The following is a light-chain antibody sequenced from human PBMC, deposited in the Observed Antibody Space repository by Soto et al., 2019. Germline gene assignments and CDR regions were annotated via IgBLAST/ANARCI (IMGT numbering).Light chain of an antibody. CDR2: DAS. V-gene: IGKV3-11*01. CDR3: QQRSNWLFT. Sequence: EIVLTQSPATLSLSPGERATLSCRASQSVSSSLAWYQQKPGQAPRLLIYDASNRATGIPARFSVRGSGTDFTLTISSLEPEDFAVYYCQQRSNWLFTFGPGTKVDIK. J-gene: IGKJ3*01. CDR1: QSVSSS.